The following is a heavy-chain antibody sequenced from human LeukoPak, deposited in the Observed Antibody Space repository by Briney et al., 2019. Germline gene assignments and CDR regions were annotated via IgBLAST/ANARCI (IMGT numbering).Heavy chain of an antibody. CDR1: GFTFSSYA. J-gene: IGHJ6*02. CDR3: AKVQRYDFWSGSGMDV. V-gene: IGHV3-23*01. Sequence: GGSLRLSCAASGFTFSSYAMSWVRQAPGKGLEWVSAISGSGGSTYYADSVKGRFTISRDNSKNTLYLQMNSLRAEDTAVYYCAKVQRYDFWSGSGMDVWGQGTTVTVS. CDR2: ISGSGGST. D-gene: IGHD3-3*01.